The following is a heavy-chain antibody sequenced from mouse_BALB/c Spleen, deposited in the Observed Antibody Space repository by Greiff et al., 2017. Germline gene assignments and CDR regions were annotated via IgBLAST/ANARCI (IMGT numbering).Heavy chain of an antibody. J-gene: IGHJ3*01. CDR2: INPNNGGT. D-gene: IGHD1-2*01. Sequence: EVQLQQSGPELVKPGASVKIPCKASGYTFTDYNMDWVKQSHGKSLEWIGDINPNNGGTIYNQKFKGKATLTVDKSSSTAYMELRSLTSEDTAVYYCARLATEAWFAYWGQGTLVTVSA. V-gene: IGHV1-18*01. CDR3: ARLATEAWFAY. CDR1: GYTFTDYN.